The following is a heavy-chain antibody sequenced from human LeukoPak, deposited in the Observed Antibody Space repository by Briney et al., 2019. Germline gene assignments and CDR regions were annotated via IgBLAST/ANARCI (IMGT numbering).Heavy chain of an antibody. CDR2: IYHRGTT. CDR3: ARDWAADTLRYSDL. Sequence: PSETLSLTCSVSGYFISSGYFWGWVRQSPGKGLEGIASIYHRGTTHYNPSLNSRVSISLDTSKNQFSLRMNSVTAADTAVYYCARDWAADTLRYSDLWGRGTLVTVSS. D-gene: IGHD6-13*01. V-gene: IGHV4-38-2*02. J-gene: IGHJ2*01. CDR1: GYFISSGYF.